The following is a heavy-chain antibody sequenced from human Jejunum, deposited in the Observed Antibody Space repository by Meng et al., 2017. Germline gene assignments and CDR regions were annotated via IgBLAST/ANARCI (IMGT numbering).Heavy chain of an antibody. CDR2: TYYRSKWSS. D-gene: IGHD6-19*01. Sequence: QVQMQQAGPGLVKPSQTLSLTCAISGDSVSSNSAAWNWIRQSPSRGLEWLGRTYYRSKWSSDYAVSVRSRITINADTSKNQFSLQLNSVTPEDTAVYYCARKAVAVGTFDYWGQGTLVTVSS. J-gene: IGHJ4*02. CDR1: GDSVSSNSAA. V-gene: IGHV6-1*01. CDR3: ARKAVAVGTFDY.